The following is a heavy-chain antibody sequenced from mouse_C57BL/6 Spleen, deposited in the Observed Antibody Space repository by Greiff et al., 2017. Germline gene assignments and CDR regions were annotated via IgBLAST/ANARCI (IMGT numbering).Heavy chain of an antibody. Sequence: EVKLLESGGGLVQPGGSLKLSCAASGIDFSRYWMSWVRRAPGKGLEWIGEINPDSSTINYAPSLKDKFIISRDNAKNTLYLQMSKVRSEDTALYYCASVIDDYAMDYWGQGTSVTVSS. V-gene: IGHV4-1*01. CDR3: ASVIDDYAMDY. J-gene: IGHJ4*01. D-gene: IGHD1-1*01. CDR1: GIDFSRYW. CDR2: INPDSSTI.